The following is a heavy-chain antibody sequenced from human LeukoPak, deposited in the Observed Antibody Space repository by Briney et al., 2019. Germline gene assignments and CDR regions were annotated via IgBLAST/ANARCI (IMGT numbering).Heavy chain of an antibody. V-gene: IGHV1-2*02. CDR1: GYTFSDHY. Sequence: ASVKVSCKSSGYTFSDHYMHWVRQAPGQGLEWMGWIDPSSGATNYAQNFQGRVTMTRDTSITTAYMELSSLRSDDTAMYYCARDTCDGGDCFNWFDPWGQGTLVTVSS. CDR3: ARDTCDGGDCFNWFDP. CDR2: IDPSSGAT. J-gene: IGHJ5*02. D-gene: IGHD2-21*02.